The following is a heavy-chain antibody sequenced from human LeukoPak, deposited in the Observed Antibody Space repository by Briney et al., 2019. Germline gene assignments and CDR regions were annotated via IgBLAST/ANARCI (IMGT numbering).Heavy chain of an antibody. CDR3: ARDHRWEPYYFDY. CDR1: GFTFSSYE. CDR2: INWNGGST. J-gene: IGHJ4*02. Sequence: GGSLRLSCAASGFTFSSYEMNWVRQAPGKGLEWVSGINWNGGSTGYADSVKGRFTISRDNAKNSLYLQMNSLRAEDTALYYCARDHRWEPYYFDYWGQGTLVTVSS. V-gene: IGHV3-20*04. D-gene: IGHD1-26*01.